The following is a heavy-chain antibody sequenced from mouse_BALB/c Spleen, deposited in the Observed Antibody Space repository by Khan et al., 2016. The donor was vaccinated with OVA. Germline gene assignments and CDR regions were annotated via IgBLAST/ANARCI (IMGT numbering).Heavy chain of an antibody. CDR2: IWGDGST. D-gene: IGHD1-2*01. CDR1: GFSLTSYG. Sequence: QVQLKESGPGLVVPSQSLSITCTVSGFSLTSYGVNWVRQPPGKGLEWLGVIWGDGSTNYHSTLMSRLSISKDNSQSQVFLKLSSLQTDDTATYYCAKWGTANYYAMDYWGQGTSVTVSS. CDR3: AKWGTANYYAMDY. V-gene: IGHV2-3*01. J-gene: IGHJ4*01.